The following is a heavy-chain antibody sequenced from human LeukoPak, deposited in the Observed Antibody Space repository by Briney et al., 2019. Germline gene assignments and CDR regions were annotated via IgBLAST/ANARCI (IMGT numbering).Heavy chain of an antibody. J-gene: IGHJ5*02. D-gene: IGHD4-17*01. CDR1: GYTFTGYY. CDR2: INPNSGGT. Sequence: ASVKVSCKASGYTFTGYYMHWVRQAPGQGLEWMGWINPNSGGTNYAQKFQGRVTMTRDTSISTAYMELSRLRSDDTAVYYCARDNHDYGDSRTLNWSDPWGQGTLVTVSS. V-gene: IGHV1-2*02. CDR3: ARDNHDYGDSRTLNWSDP.